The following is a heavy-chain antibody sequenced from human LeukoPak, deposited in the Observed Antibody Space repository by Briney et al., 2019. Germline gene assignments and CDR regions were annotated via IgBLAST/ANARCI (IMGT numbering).Heavy chain of an antibody. Sequence: TGGSLRLSCAASGFTFSSYEMNWVRQAPGKGLEWVSYISSSGSTIYYTDSVKGRFTISRDNAKNSLYLQMNSLTAEDTAVYYCASVSRLPIDHWGQGTLVTVSS. V-gene: IGHV3-48*03. D-gene: IGHD3-3*02. CDR3: ASVSRLPIDH. CDR1: GFTFSSYE. J-gene: IGHJ4*02. CDR2: ISSSGSTI.